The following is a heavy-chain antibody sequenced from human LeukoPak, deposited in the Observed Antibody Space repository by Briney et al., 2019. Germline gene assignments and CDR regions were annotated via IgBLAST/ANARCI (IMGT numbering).Heavy chain of an antibody. Sequence: GGSLRLSCVASGFTFSSYGMHWVRQAPGKGLEWVAVISYDGSNKYYADSVKGRFTISRDNSKNTLYLQMNSLRAEDTAVYYCAKDGSKYYYGSGSYYDYWGQGTLVTVSS. CDR2: ISYDGSNK. CDR1: GFTFSSYG. D-gene: IGHD3-10*01. CDR3: AKDGSKYYYGSGSYYDY. J-gene: IGHJ4*02. V-gene: IGHV3-30*18.